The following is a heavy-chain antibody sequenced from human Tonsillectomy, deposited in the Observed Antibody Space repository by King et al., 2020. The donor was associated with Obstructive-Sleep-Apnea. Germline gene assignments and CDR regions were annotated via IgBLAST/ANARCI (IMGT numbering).Heavy chain of an antibody. CDR1: GFTFSSYA. CDR3: ARDGVYWGGLAEAVHFDY. J-gene: IGHJ4*02. CDR2: ISYDGNNK. Sequence: VQLVESGGGVVQPGRSLRLSCAASGFTFSSYAMHWVRQAPGKGLEWVAVISYDGNNKYYADSVKGRFTISRDNSENTLYLQMNSLRAEDTAVYYCARDGVYWGGLAEAVHFDYWGQGTLVTVSS. V-gene: IGHV3-30-3*01. D-gene: IGHD6-13*01.